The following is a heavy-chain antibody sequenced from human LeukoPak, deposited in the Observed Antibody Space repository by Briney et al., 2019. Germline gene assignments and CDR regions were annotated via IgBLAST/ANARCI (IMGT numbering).Heavy chain of an antibody. CDR2: ISSSSSYI. CDR1: GFTFSSYS. V-gene: IGHV3-21*01. J-gene: IGHJ4*02. CDR3: ARDIAAAGLDY. Sequence: GGSLRLSCAASGFTFSSYSMNWVRQAPGKGLEWVSSISSSSSYIYYADSVKGRFTISRDNDKNSLYLQMNSLRAEDTAVYYCARDIAAAGLDYWGQGTLVTVSS. D-gene: IGHD6-13*01.